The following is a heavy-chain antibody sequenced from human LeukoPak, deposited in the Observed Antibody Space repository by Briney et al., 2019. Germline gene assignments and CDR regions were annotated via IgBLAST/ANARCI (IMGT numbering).Heavy chain of an antibody. J-gene: IGHJ3*02. CDR1: GFTFSTYE. CDR2: ISSSSSYI. V-gene: IGHV3-21*01. Sequence: GGSLRLSCAASGFTFSTYEMHWVRQDPGKGLEWVSSISSSSSYIYYADSVKGRFTISRDNAKNSLYLQMNSLRAEDTAVYYCARALPSPLYSGSYADAFDIWGQGTMVTVSS. CDR3: ARALPSPLYSGSYADAFDI. D-gene: IGHD1-26*01.